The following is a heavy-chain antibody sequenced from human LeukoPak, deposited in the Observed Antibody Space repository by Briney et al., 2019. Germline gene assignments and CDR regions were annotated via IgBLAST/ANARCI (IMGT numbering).Heavy chain of an antibody. Sequence: GGSLRLSCAASGFTFSSYGMHWVRQAPGKGLEWVAVIWYDGSNKYYADSVKGRFTISRDNSKNTLYLQMNSLRAEDTAVYYCAKWLHLYYFDYWGQGTLVTVSS. D-gene: IGHD5-12*01. V-gene: IGHV3-33*06. J-gene: IGHJ4*02. CDR3: AKWLHLYYFDY. CDR1: GFTFSSYG. CDR2: IWYDGSNK.